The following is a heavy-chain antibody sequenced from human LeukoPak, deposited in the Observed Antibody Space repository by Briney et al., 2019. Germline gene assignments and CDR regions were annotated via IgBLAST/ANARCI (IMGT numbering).Heavy chain of an antibody. CDR2: IYYSGST. Sequence: LVKPSETLSLTCTVSGGSISSYYWSWIRQPPGKGLEWIGYIYYSGSTNYNPSLKSRVTISVDTSKNQFSLKLSSVTAADTAVYYCARRGSSWNKGRAFDIWGQGTMVTVSS. J-gene: IGHJ3*02. D-gene: IGHD6-13*01. V-gene: IGHV4-59*08. CDR3: ARRGSSWNKGRAFDI. CDR1: GGSISSYY.